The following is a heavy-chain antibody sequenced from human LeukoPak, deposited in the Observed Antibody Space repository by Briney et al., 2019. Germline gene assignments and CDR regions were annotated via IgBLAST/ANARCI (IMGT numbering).Heavy chain of an antibody. CDR2: ISWNSGNI. CDR3: ARTPSFLEWLFDY. J-gene: IGHJ4*02. V-gene: IGHV3-9*01. Sequence: GRSLRLSCAASGFTFDDYAMHWVRQAPGKGLEWVSGISWNSGNIGYADPVKGRFTISRDNAKNSLYLQMNSLRAEDTALYYCARTPSFLEWLFDYWGQGTLVTVSS. D-gene: IGHD3-3*01. CDR1: GFTFDDYA.